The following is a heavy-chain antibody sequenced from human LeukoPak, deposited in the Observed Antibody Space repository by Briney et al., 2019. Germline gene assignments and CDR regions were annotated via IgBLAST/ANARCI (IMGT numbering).Heavy chain of an antibody. Sequence: GGSLRLSCATSGFTFSSSWMSWVRQAPGKGLEWVAVISYDGSNKYYADSVKGRFTISRDNSKDILYLQMNSLRPEDTTVYYCARDPRSGYCSSTSCLGMDVWGQGTTVTVSS. CDR1: GFTFSSSW. CDR3: ARDPRSGYCSSTSCLGMDV. CDR2: ISYDGSNK. J-gene: IGHJ6*02. V-gene: IGHV3-30-3*01. D-gene: IGHD2-2*01.